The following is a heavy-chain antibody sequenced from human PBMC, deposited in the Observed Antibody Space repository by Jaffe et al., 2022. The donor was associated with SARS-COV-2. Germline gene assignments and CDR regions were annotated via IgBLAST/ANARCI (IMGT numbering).Heavy chain of an antibody. CDR2: INSDGSST. J-gene: IGHJ4*02. CDR1: GFTFSSYW. D-gene: IGHD6-13*01. Sequence: EVQLVESGGGLVQPGGSLRLSCAASGFTFSSYWMHWVRQAPGKGLVWVSRINSDGSSTSYADSVKGRFTISRDNAKNTLYLQMNSLRAEDTAVYYCASKSSSWYDHNPLGYWGQGTLVTVSS. CDR3: ASKSSSWYDHNPLGY. V-gene: IGHV3-74*01.